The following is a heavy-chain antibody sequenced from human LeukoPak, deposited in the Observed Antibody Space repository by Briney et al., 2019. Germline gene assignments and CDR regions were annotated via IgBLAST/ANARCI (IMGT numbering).Heavy chain of an antibody. CDR3: AHEAGGGFFLDY. J-gene: IGHJ4*02. Sequence: SGPTLVNLTQTLTMTCTFSGFSLTTRGAGVGWIRQPPGKALDWHGIIYWDDDKHYNPSLESRLTITKGSSENQVVLTMTNMDPMDTATYYCAHEAGGGFFLDYWGQGTLVTVSS. D-gene: IGHD3-16*01. V-gene: IGHV2-5*02. CDR2: IYWDDDK. CDR1: GFSLTTRGAG.